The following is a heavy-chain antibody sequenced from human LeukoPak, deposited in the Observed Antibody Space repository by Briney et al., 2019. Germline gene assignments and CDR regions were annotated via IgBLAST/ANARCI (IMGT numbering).Heavy chain of an antibody. CDR2: ISGGGENT. Sequence: GGSLRLSCAASGFTFSNYGMHWVRQAPGKGLEWVSIISGGGENTYYADSVQGRFTISRDNSKNTLYLQMNSLRAEDTAVYYCAKDPPAYYYYMDVWGKGTTVTVSS. CDR3: AKDPPAYYYYMDV. CDR1: GFTFSNYG. V-gene: IGHV3-23*01. J-gene: IGHJ6*03.